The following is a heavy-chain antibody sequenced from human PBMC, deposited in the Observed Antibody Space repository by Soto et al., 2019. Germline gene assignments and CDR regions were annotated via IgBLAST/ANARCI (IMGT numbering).Heavy chain of an antibody. Sequence: QVQLVESGGGVVQPGRSLRLSCAASGFTFSSYAMHWVRQAPGKGLEWVAVISYDGSNKYYADSVKGRFTISRDNSKNPLYLQINSLRAEDTAVYYCARDRGGYSYGYYYYYGMDVSGQGTTVTVSS. D-gene: IGHD5-18*01. CDR1: GFTFSSYA. J-gene: IGHJ6*02. CDR2: ISYDGSNK. CDR3: ARDRGGYSYGYYYYYGMDV. V-gene: IGHV3-30-3*01.